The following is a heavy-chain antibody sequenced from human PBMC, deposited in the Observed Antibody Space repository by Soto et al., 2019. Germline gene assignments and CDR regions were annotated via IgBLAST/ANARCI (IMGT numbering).Heavy chain of an antibody. D-gene: IGHD6-13*01. CDR1: GGTFSSYA. V-gene: IGHV1-69*13. Sequence: ASVKVSCKASGGTFSSYAISWVRQAPGQGLEWMGGIIPIFGTANYAQKFQGRVTITADESTSTAYMELSSLRSEDTAVYYCARDSAAAGHRIGRTYYYYGMDVWGQGTTVPVSS. J-gene: IGHJ6*02. CDR3: ARDSAAAGHRIGRTYYYYGMDV. CDR2: IIPIFGTA.